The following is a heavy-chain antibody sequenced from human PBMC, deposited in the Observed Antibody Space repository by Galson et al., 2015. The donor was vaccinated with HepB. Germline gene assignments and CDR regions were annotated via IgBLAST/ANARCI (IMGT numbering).Heavy chain of an antibody. V-gene: IGHV1-8*01. CDR3: ASDPTQRFCSGGNCYPDSDS. J-gene: IGHJ4*02. CDR2: MTPRSGHK. CDR1: GYTFTNYD. D-gene: IGHD2-21*01. Sequence: SVKVSCKASGYTFTNYDINWVRQAAGQGLEWMGWMTPRSGHKGYAQKFQGRVTFTRDTSINTAYMELSGLRSEDTAVSYCASDPTQRFCSGGNCYPDSDSWGPGTLVTVSS.